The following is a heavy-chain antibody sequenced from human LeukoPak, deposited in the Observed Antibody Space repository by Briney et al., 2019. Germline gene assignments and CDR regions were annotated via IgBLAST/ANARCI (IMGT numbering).Heavy chain of an antibody. CDR1: GGSISHYY. D-gene: IGHD2-2*01. J-gene: IGHJ5*02. CDR3: AGTDIVVVPAANNWFDP. V-gene: IGHV4-59*01. CDR2: IYYSGST. Sequence: PSETLSLTCTVSGGSISHYYWSWIRQPPGKGLEWIGYIYYSGSTNYNPSLKSRVTISVDTSKNQFSLKLSSVTAADTAVYYCAGTDIVVVPAANNWFDPWGQGTLVTVSS.